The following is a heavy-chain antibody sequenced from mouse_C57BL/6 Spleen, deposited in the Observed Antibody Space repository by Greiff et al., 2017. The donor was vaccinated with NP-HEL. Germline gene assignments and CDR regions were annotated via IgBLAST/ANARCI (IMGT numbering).Heavy chain of an antibody. CDR2: INPSSGYT. CDR1: GYTFTSYW. V-gene: IGHV1-7*01. D-gene: IGHD1-1*01. J-gene: IGHJ4*01. CDR3: ARYFTTVVHGAMDY. Sequence: QVQLKESGAELAKPGASVKLSCKASGYTFTSYWMHWVKQRPGQGLEWIGYINPSSGYTKYNQKFKDKATLTADKSSSTAYMQLSSLTSEDSAVYDCARYFTTVVHGAMDYWGQGTSVTVSS.